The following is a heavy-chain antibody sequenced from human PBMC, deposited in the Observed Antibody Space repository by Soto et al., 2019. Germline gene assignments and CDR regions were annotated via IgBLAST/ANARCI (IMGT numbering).Heavy chain of an antibody. J-gene: IGHJ4*02. CDR3: AREVCSSTSCYAGFDY. CDR1: GFTVSSNY. Sequence: GGSLRLSCAASGFTVSSNYMSWVRQAPGKGLEWVSVIYSGGSTYYADSVKGRFTISRDNSKNTLYLQMNSLRAEDTAVYYCAREVCSSTSCYAGFDYWGQGNLVTVSS. D-gene: IGHD2-2*01. V-gene: IGHV3-66*01. CDR2: IYSGGST.